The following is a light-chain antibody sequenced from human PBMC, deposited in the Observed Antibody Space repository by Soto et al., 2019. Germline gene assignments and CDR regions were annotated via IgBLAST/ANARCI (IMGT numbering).Light chain of an antibody. CDR1: QSVSTS. CDR2: DAS. V-gene: IGKV3-11*01. CDR3: QVRDVWPT. Sequence: IMLTQSPTTLSLSPRERAAPSRSASQSVSTSLAWYQHKPGQAPRLIIYDASKRAPGLPARFSGSGSGTDFTLTISSLEPEDFAVYYCQVRDVWPTFGQGTRVDIK. J-gene: IGKJ1*01.